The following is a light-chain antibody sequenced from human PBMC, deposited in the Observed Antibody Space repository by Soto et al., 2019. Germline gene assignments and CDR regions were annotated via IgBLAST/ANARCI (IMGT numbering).Light chain of an antibody. CDR1: SSDVGSYNR. CDR3: SSFTSSSTYV. V-gene: IGLV2-18*02. J-gene: IGLJ1*01. CDR2: EVS. Sequence: SSDVGSYNRVAWYQQPPGTAPKLMIYEVSNRPSGVPDRFSGSKSGNTASLTISGLQAEDEADYYCSSFTSSSTYVFGTGTKVTVL.